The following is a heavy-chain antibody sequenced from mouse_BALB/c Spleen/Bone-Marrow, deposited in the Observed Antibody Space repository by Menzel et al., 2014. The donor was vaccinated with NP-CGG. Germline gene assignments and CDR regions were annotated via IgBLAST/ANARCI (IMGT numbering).Heavy chain of an antibody. Sequence: QVQLKQSGAELVRPGSSVKISCKASGYVFSTYWMNWVKQRPGPGLERIGQIYPGDGDTNYNGKFKDKVILTADKSSSTAYMQLSSLTSEDSAVYFCARSGKGAMDYWGQGTSVTVSS. V-gene: IGHV1-80*01. CDR3: ARSGKGAMDY. CDR2: IYPGDGDT. D-gene: IGHD2-1*01. J-gene: IGHJ4*01. CDR1: GYVFSTYW.